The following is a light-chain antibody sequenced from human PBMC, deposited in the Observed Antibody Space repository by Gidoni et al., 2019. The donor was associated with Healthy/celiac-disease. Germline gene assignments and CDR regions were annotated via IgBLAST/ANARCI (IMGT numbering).Light chain of an antibody. Sequence: QSVLTQPPSVSGAPGQRVTISCTGSSSNIGAGYDVHWYQQLPGTAPKLLSYGNSNRPSGVPDRFSGYKSGTSASLAITGLQAEDEADYYCQSYDSSLSGPVVGGGTKLTVL. J-gene: IGLJ2*01. CDR3: QSYDSSLSGPV. CDR2: GNS. V-gene: IGLV1-40*01. CDR1: SSNIGAGYD.